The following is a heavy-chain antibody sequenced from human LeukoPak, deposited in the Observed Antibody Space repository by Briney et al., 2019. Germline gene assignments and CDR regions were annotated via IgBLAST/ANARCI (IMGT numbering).Heavy chain of an antibody. D-gene: IGHD2-2*01. V-gene: IGHV1-18*01. J-gene: IGHJ6*03. CDR3: ARDGVVVPAAPGGYYYYYMDV. CDR1: GYTFTSYG. Sequence: ASVKVSCKASGYTFTSYGISWVRQAPGQGLEWMGWISAYNGNTNYAQKLQGRVTMTTDTSTSTAYMELRSLRSDDTAVYYCARDGVVVPAAPGGYYYYYMDVWGKGTTVTVSS. CDR2: ISAYNGNT.